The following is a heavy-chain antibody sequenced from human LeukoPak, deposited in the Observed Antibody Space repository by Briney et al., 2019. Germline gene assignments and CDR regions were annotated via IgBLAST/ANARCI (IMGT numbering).Heavy chain of an antibody. CDR2: INHNGNVN. CDR1: GVTFSSYW. Sequence: GGSLRLSCAASGVTFSSYWMNWARQAPGKGLEWVASINHNGNVNYYVDSVKGRFTISRDNAKNSLYLQMSNLRAEDTAVYFCARGGGLDVWGQGATVIVSS. D-gene: IGHD3-16*01. CDR3: ARGGGLDV. J-gene: IGHJ6*02. V-gene: IGHV3-7*03.